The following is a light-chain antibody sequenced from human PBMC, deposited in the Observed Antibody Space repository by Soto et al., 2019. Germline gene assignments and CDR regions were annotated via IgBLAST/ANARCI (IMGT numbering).Light chain of an antibody. CDR3: QQRSNWTRT. J-gene: IGKJ1*01. V-gene: IGKV3-11*01. CDR2: DVS. CDR1: QNIGNY. Sequence: IVFTQSPATLSVSPGERATLSCRASQNIGNYLIWYAQKPGQAPRILIYDVSNRATDIPARFIRSGAGTAFTRPISSLEPADLEVDFCQQRSNWTRTFGRGTKVDIK.